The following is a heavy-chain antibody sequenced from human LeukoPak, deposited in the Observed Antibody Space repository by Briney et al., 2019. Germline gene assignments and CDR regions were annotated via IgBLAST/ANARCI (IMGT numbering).Heavy chain of an antibody. CDR2: IRFDGTSE. V-gene: IGHV3-30*02. CDR3: AKTSLSDPSGHYYYMDV. CDR1: GFTFSSHA. Sequence: GGSLRLSCAASGFTFSSHAMHWVRQAPGKGLEWVAFIRFDGTSEFYADSVKARFTISRDNSQNTVSLQLNNLRIEDTALYYCAKTSLSDPSGHYYYMDVWGKGTTVTVSS. J-gene: IGHJ6*03. D-gene: IGHD3-3*01.